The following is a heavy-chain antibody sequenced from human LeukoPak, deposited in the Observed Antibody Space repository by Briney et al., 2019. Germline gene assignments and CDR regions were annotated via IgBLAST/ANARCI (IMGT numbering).Heavy chain of an antibody. Sequence: GASVKVSCKASGYTFTSYDINWVRQATGQGLEWMGWMNPNSGNTGYAQKFQGRVTFTRNTSISTTYMEVSSLRSDDTAVYYCARGRGSTVTTEWFDPWGQGILVTVSS. CDR1: GYTFTSYD. CDR2: MNPNSGNT. J-gene: IGHJ5*02. D-gene: IGHD4-11*01. CDR3: ARGRGSTVTTEWFDP. V-gene: IGHV1-8*03.